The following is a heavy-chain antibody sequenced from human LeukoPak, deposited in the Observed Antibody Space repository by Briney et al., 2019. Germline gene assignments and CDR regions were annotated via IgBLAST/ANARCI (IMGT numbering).Heavy chain of an antibody. J-gene: IGHJ6*03. Sequence: SETLSLTCAVSGYSINSGNFWGWIRQPPGKGLGWFGIINHSGNTYYNPSLKSRFTISVDTSRNQFSLKLGSVTAADAAVYYCARHTGSGFPYYYYYYMDVWGKGTTVTVSS. CDR2: INHSGNT. D-gene: IGHD3-3*01. V-gene: IGHV4-38-2*01. CDR1: GYSINSGNF. CDR3: ARHTGSGFPYYYYYYMDV.